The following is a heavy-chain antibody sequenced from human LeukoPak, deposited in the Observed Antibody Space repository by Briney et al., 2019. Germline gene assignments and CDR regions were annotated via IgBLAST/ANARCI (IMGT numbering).Heavy chain of an antibody. CDR1: GYTFTSYG. CDR3: ARDETMVQGVIYGLPDY. V-gene: IGHV1-18*01. Sequence: ASVKVSCKASGYTFTSYGISWVRQAPGQGLEWMGWISAYNGNTNYAQELQGRATMTTDTSTSTAYMELRSLRSDDTAVYYCARDETMVQGVIYGLPDYWGQGTLVTVSS. J-gene: IGHJ4*02. CDR2: ISAYNGNT. D-gene: IGHD3-10*01.